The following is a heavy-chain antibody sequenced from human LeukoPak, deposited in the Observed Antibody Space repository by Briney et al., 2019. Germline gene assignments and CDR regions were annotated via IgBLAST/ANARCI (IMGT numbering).Heavy chain of an antibody. J-gene: IGHJ1*01. V-gene: IGHV1-69*06. Sequence: GASVEVSCKASGGTFSSYAISWVRQAPGQGLEWMGRIIPIFGTANYAQKFQGRVTITADKSTSTAYMELSSLRSEDTAVYYCARGQWLVPEYFQHWGQGILVTVSS. CDR1: GGTFSSYA. D-gene: IGHD6-19*01. CDR3: ARGQWLVPEYFQH. CDR2: IIPIFGTA.